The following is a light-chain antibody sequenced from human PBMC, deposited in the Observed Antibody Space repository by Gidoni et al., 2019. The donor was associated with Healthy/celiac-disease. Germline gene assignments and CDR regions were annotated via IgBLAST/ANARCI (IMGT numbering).Light chain of an antibody. CDR3: AAWDDSLNGVV. J-gene: IGLJ2*01. Sequence: QSVLTQPPSVSEAPRQRVTISCSGSSPNIGNNAVNWYQQLPGKAPKLLIYYDDLLPSGVSDRFSGSKSGTSASLAISGLQSEDEAQYYCAAWDDSLNGVVFGGGTKLTVL. CDR2: YDD. CDR1: SPNIGNNA. V-gene: IGLV1-36*01.